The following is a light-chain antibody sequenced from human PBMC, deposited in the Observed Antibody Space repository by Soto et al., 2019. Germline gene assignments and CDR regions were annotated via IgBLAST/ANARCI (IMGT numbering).Light chain of an antibody. CDR3: QQYGSSPFT. V-gene: IGKV3-20*01. CDR1: QSVSSSY. CDR2: GAS. Sequence: EIVLTQSPGTLSLSPGERATLSCRASQSVSSSYLAWYQQKPGQAPRLLIYGASSRATCIPDRFSGSGSETDFTLTISRLEPEDVAVYYCQQYGSSPFTVGGGTKVEI. J-gene: IGKJ4*01.